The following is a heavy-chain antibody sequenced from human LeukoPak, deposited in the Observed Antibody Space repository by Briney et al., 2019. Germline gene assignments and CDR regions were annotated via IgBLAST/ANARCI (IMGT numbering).Heavy chain of an antibody. J-gene: IGHJ4*02. V-gene: IGHV5-51*01. Sequence: GESLKISCHGSEYSFATYWIAWLRQMPGKGLEWMGIIYPSDSDTRYSPSFQGQVTISADKSIKTAYLQWSSLKASDTAMYYCARPLQGIVGATGFDYWGQGTLVTVSS. CDR3: ARPLQGIVGATGFDY. CDR2: IYPSDSDT. CDR1: EYSFATYW. D-gene: IGHD1-26*01.